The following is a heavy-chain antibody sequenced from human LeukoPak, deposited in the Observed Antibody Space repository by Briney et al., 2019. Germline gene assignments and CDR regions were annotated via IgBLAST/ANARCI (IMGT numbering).Heavy chain of an antibody. Sequence: GGSLRLSCTVSGFTVSSNSMSWVRQAPGKGLEWVSFIYSDNTHYSDSVKGRFTISRDNSKNTLYLQMNSLRAEDTAVYYCARSSDKVGVRVFDYWGQGTLVTVSS. CDR2: IYSDNT. J-gene: IGHJ4*02. CDR3: ARSSDKVGVRVFDY. D-gene: IGHD1-26*01. V-gene: IGHV3-53*01. CDR1: GFTVSSNS.